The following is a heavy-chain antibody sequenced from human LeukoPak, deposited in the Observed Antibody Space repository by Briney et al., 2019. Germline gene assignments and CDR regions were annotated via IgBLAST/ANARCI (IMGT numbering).Heavy chain of an antibody. Sequence: PLETLSLTCSVSIGSISSSKWWSWVRQSPVKGLEWIGSIYYSGSTYYNPSLKSRVAISVDTSKNQFSLQLSSVTPEDTAVYYCAREDDSGDITNDWFHLWGQGTLVTVSS. CDR2: IYYSGST. D-gene: IGHD1-26*01. CDR1: IGSISSSKW. J-gene: IGHJ5*02. V-gene: IGHV4-4*02. CDR3: AREDDSGDITNDWFHL.